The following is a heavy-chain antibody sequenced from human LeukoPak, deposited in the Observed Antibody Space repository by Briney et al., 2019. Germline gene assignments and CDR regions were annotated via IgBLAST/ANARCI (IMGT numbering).Heavy chain of an antibody. J-gene: IGHJ4*02. CDR3: ARVRTEDIVVVVATYFDY. CDR1: GCTFSSYW. D-gene: IGHD2-15*01. Sequence: GGSLRLSCAASGCTFSSYWMSWVRQAPGKGLEWVANIKQDGSEKYYVDSVKGRFTISRDNAKNSLYLQMNSLRAEDTAVYYCARVRTEDIVVVVATYFDYWGQGTLVTVSS. CDR2: IKQDGSEK. V-gene: IGHV3-7*01.